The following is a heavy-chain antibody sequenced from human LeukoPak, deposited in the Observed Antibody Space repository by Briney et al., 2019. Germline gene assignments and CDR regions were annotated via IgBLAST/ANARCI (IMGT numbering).Heavy chain of an antibody. J-gene: IGHJ4*02. CDR3: ARELLGYCSGGSCSIFDY. CDR2: IKQDGSEK. D-gene: IGHD2-15*01. Sequence: GGSLRLSCAASGFTFSSYWMSWVRQAPGKGLEWVANIKQDGSEKYYVDSVKGRFTISRDNAKNSLYLQMNSLRAEDTAVYYCARELLGYCSGGSCSIFDYWGQGTLVTVSS. V-gene: IGHV3-7*01. CDR1: GFTFSSYW.